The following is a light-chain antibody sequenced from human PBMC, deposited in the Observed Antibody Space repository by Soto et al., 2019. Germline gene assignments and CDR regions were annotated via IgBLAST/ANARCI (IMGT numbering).Light chain of an antibody. CDR2: EVS. CDR3: SSYKYDTVIPSV. J-gene: IGLJ1*01. Sequence: SVLTQPASVSGSPGQSISISCTGTSSDSGDYNFVSWYQHHPGKAPKVIIYEVSNRPSGVSHRFAGSKSGNTASLTISGLQNEDEADYSCSSYKYDTVIPSVFGSGTKVTVL. CDR1: SSDSGDYNF. V-gene: IGLV2-14*01.